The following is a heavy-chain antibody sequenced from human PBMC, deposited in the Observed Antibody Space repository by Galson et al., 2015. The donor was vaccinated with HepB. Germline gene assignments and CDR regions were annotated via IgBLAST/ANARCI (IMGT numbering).Heavy chain of an antibody. CDR1: GFTFSAYG. V-gene: IGHV3-33*01. J-gene: IGHJ6*03. CDR2: IWRDERSK. D-gene: IGHD6-6*01. Sequence: SLRLSCAASGFTFSAYGVHWVRQAPGKGLEWVAVIWRDERSKYYAESVRGRFTISRDNSKNTLYLQMNSLRVEDTAVYYCARDREEAVAAWSYRYMDVWGKGTTVSVSS. CDR3: ARDREEAVAAWSYRYMDV.